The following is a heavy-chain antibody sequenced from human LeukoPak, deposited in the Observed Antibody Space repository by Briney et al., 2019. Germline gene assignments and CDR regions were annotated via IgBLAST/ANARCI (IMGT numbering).Heavy chain of an antibody. V-gene: IGHV4-61*02. CDR3: ARATGCSSTSCPPDYYYMDV. CDR1: GGSISSGSYF. D-gene: IGHD2-2*01. J-gene: IGHJ6*03. Sequence: SETLSLTCTVSGGSISSGSYFWSWIRQPAGKGLEWIGRIYTSGSTNYNPSLKSRVTISVDTSKNQFSLKLSSVTAADTAVYYCARATGCSSTSCPPDYYYMDVWGKGTTVTVSS. CDR2: IYTSGST.